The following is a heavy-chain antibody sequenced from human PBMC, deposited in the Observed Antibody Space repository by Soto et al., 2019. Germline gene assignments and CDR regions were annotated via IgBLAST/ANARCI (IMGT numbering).Heavy chain of an antibody. CDR2: LNWRGGSI. J-gene: IGHJ6*02. Sequence: PGGSLRLSCAASGFTFDDYAMHWVRQAPGKGLEWVASLNWRGGSIGYADSVKGRFTISRDNARRSLYLQMNSLRPEDTALYSCVKDMGASSYYGMDVLGPGTTVAVSS. V-gene: IGHV3-9*01. CDR1: GFTFDDYA. CDR3: VKDMGASSYYGMDV. D-gene: IGHD1-26*01.